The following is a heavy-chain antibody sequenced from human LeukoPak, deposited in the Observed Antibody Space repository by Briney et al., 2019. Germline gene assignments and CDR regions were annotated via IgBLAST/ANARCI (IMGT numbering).Heavy chain of an antibody. J-gene: IGHJ4*02. D-gene: IGHD3-22*01. CDR1: GFTFSSYG. CDR3: AREHFDSSAYLD. V-gene: IGHV3-33*01. CDR2: IWYDGSNK. Sequence: GRSLRRSCAASGFTFSSYGMHWVRQAPGKGLEWVAVIWYDGSNKYYADPVKGRFTISRDNSKNTLYLQMNSLRAEDTAVYYCAREHFDSSAYLDWGQGTLVTVSS.